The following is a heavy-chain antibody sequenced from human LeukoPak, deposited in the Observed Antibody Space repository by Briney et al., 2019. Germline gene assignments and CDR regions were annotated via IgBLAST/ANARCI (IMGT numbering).Heavy chain of an antibody. J-gene: IGHJ6*02. CDR2: ISAYNGNT. CDR3: ARDEDQLPTSDYYYYYGMDV. Sequence: ASVKVSCKASGYTLTSYGISWVRQAPGQGLEWMGWISAYNGNTNYAQKLQGRVTMTTDTSTSTAYMELRSLRSDDTAVYYCARDEDQLPTSDYYYYYGMDVWGQGTTVTVSS. D-gene: IGHD2-2*01. CDR1: GYTLTSYG. V-gene: IGHV1-18*01.